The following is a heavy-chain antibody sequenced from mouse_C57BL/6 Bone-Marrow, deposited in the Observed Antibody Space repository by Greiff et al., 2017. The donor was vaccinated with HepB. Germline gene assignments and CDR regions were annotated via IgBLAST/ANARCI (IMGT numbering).Heavy chain of an antibody. V-gene: IGHV1-22*01. CDR1: GYTFTDYN. J-gene: IGHJ3*01. Sequence: EVQLQQSGPELVKPGASVKMSCKASGYTFTDYNMHWVKQSHGKSLEWIGYINPNNGGTSYNQKFKGKATLTVNKSSSAAYMELRSLTSEDSAVYYCAREGGPYGSSSWFAYWGQGTLVTVSA. D-gene: IGHD1-1*01. CDR2: INPNNGGT. CDR3: AREGGPYGSSSWFAY.